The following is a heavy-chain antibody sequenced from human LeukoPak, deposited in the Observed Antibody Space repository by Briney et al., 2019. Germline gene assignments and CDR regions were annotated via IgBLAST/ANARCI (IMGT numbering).Heavy chain of an antibody. V-gene: IGHV3-23*01. D-gene: IGHD6-13*01. J-gene: IGHJ6*02. CDR2: ISGSGVST. CDR1: GFTFSNYA. CDR3: ARDDGSSWPGDYYYGMDV. Sequence: GGSLRLSCAASGFTFSNYAMNWVRQAPGKGLEWVSAISGSGVSTYYADSVKGRFTISRDISKNTLYLQMNSLRAEDTAVYYCARDDGSSWPGDYYYGMDVWGQGTTVTVSS.